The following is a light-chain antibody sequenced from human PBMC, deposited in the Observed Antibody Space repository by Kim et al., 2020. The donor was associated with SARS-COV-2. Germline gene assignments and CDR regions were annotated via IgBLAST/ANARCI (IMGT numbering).Light chain of an antibody. Sequence: LSPGDSASLSCRASHSVSSSYLAWYQQKPGQAPRLLIYGASSRATGIPDRFSGSGSRTDFTLTISRLEPEDVAVYYCQQYGSSPLTFGGGTKLEI. V-gene: IGKV3-20*01. CDR1: HSVSSSY. CDR2: GAS. J-gene: IGKJ4*01. CDR3: QQYGSSPLT.